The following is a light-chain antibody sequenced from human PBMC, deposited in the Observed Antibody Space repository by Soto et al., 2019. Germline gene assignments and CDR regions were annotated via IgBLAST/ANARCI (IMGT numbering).Light chain of an antibody. V-gene: IGLV2-14*01. CDR1: SSDFGDYDY. CDR2: EVS. J-gene: IGLJ2*01. Sequence: QSVLTQPASVSGSPGQSITISCTGTSSDFGDYDYVSWYLQHPGKVPKLMIYEVSNRPSGVSNRFSGSKSGNTASLTISGLQAEDEADYYCSSYTSSSTLVFGGGTKVTVL. CDR3: SSYTSSSTLV.